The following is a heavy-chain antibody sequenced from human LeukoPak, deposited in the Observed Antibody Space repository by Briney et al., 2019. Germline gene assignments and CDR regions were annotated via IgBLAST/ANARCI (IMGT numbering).Heavy chain of an antibody. CDR3: ATIAARGLADAFDI. CDR2: IKQDGSGK. CDR1: GFTFSSYW. V-gene: IGHV3-7*01. J-gene: IGHJ3*02. Sequence: PGGSLRLSCAASGFTFSSYWMSWVRQAPGKGLEWVANIKQDGSGKYYVDSVKGRFTISRDNAKNSLYLQMNSLRAEDTAVYYCATIAARGLADAFDIWGQGTMVTVSS. D-gene: IGHD6-6*01.